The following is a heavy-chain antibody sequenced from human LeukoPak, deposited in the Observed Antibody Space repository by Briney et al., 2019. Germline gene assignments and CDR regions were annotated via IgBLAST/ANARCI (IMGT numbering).Heavy chain of an antibody. V-gene: IGHV3-21*01. D-gene: IGHD1-26*01. CDR1: GFTFSSYS. J-gene: IGHJ4*02. CDR3: ARDMMGASFDY. Sequence: PGGSLRLSCAASGFTFSSYSMNWVRQAPGKGLEWVSSISSSSSYIFYADSVEGRFTLSRDNAKNSLYLQMNSLRAEDTAVYYCARDMMGASFDYWGQGTLVTVSS. CDR2: ISSSSSYI.